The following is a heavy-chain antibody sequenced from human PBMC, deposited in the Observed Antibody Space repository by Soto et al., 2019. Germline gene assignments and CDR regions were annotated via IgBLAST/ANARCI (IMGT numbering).Heavy chain of an antibody. D-gene: IGHD1-26*01. CDR1: GFTFSGYG. CDR2: TRHDGSNT. J-gene: IGHJ4*02. Sequence: QVQLVESGGGVVQPGRSLRLSCAASGFTFSGYGMHWVRQAPGKGLEWVAITRHDGSNTYYADSVRGRFTISRDNSKKMLYLQMDSLRVEDTAVYYCARDGVGATTFFGYFDYWGQGTLVTVSS. CDR3: ARDGVGATTFFGYFDY. V-gene: IGHV3-33*01.